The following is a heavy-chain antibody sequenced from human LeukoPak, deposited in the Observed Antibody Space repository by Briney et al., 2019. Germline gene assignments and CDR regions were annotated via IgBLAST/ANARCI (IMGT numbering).Heavy chain of an antibody. Sequence: GGSLRLSCAASGFTFSDYYMSWIRQAPGKGLEWVSYISSSGSTIYCADSVKGRFTISRDNAKNSLYLQMNRPRAEDTAVYYCARGQWFGELNPSGWFDSWGQGTLVTVSS. CDR3: ARGQWFGELNPSGWFDS. V-gene: IGHV3-11*01. D-gene: IGHD3-10*01. J-gene: IGHJ5*01. CDR1: GFTFSDYY. CDR2: ISSSGSTI.